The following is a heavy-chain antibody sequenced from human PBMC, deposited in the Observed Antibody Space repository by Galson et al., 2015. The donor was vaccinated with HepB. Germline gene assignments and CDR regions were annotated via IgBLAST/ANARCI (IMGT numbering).Heavy chain of an antibody. CDR1: GFTVSSNY. CDR3: ARDGYSSSWYVRYFDL. D-gene: IGHD6-13*01. V-gene: IGHV3-66*01. Sequence: SLRLSCAASGFTVSSNYMSWVRQAPGKGLEWVSVIYSGGSTYYADSVTGRFTISRDNSKTTLYLQMNSLRAEDTAVYYCARDGYSSSWYVRYFDLWGRGTLVTVSS. CDR2: IYSGGST. J-gene: IGHJ2*01.